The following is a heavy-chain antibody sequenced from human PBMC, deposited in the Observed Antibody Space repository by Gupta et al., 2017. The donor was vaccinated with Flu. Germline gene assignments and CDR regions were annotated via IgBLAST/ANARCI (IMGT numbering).Heavy chain of an antibody. CDR1: AVGFSSYG. J-gene: IGHJ4*02. D-gene: IGHD3-9*01. V-gene: IGHV3-33*01. CDR2: IWYDGRGE. Sequence: QGELVESGGGVVQLGRSLRSACAASAVGFSSYGMHWVRQAPGQGLVWVENIWYDGRGENYVDSVKVRFTIARENSKNTLYLQMNSLTAEDTAMYYCAREVNTGYYYFDYWGRGTLVTVSS. CDR3: AREVNTGYYYFDY.